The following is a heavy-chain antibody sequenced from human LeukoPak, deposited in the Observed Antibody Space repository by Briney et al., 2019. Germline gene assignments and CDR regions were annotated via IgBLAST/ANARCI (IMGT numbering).Heavy chain of an antibody. CDR1: GGSISSYY. CDR3: ARDRTLYSY. Sequence: SETLSLTCTVSGGSISSYYWSWIRQPPGKGLEWIGYIYYSGSTNYNPSLKSRVTISVDTSKNQLSLKLSSVTAADTAVYYCARDRTLYSYWGQGTLVTVPS. J-gene: IGHJ4*02. V-gene: IGHV4-59*01. D-gene: IGHD2-2*02. CDR2: IYYSGST.